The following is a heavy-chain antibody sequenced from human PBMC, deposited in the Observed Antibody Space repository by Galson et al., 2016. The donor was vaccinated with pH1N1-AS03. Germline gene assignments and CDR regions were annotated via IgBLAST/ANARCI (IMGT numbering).Heavy chain of an antibody. D-gene: IGHD1-26*01. J-gene: IGHJ6*02. CDR2: INPNNGVT. V-gene: IGHV1-2*04. CDR3: ARDPRGPCSSATCATTYDFGMDV. Sequence: SVKVSCKASGYIFTGFYVHWVRQAPGQGLEWMGWINPNNGVTNYAQKFQAWVTMTGDTSISTAYMELYGLKSDDTAAYYCARDPRGPCSSATCATTYDFGMDVWGQGTTVIVS. CDR1: GYIFTGFY.